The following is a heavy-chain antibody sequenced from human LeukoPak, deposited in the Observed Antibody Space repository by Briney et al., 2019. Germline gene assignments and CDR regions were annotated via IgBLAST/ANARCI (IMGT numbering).Heavy chain of an antibody. J-gene: IGHJ3*02. V-gene: IGHV3-64D*06. D-gene: IGHD6-13*01. Sequence: GGSLRLSCAASGLTFSSYAMHWVRQAPGKGLEYVSAISSNGGSTYYADSVKGRFTISRDNSKNTLYLQMSSLRAEDTAVYYCVKLYSSSWLDAFDIWGQGTMVTVSS. CDR1: GLTFSSYA. CDR2: ISSNGGST. CDR3: VKLYSSSWLDAFDI.